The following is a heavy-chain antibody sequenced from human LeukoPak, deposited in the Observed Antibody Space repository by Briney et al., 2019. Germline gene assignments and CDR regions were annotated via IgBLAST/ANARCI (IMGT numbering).Heavy chain of an antibody. CDR1: GFIVSSSY. Sequence: GSLRLSCAASGFIVSSSYMSWVRQAPGKGLEWIGEINHSGSTNYNPSLKSRVTISVDTSKNQFSLKLSSVTAADTAVYYCARVGYSYGLGSVDYGMDVWGQGITVTVSS. D-gene: IGHD5-18*01. V-gene: IGHV4-34*01. CDR2: INHSGST. J-gene: IGHJ6*02. CDR3: ARVGYSYGLGSVDYGMDV.